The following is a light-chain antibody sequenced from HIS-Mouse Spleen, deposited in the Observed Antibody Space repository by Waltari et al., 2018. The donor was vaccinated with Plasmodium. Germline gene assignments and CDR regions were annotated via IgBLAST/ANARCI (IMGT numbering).Light chain of an antibody. Sequence: EIVMTQSPATLSVSPGKRATIPSRASQSVSSNLAWYQQKPGQAPRLLIYGASTRATGIPARFSGSGSGTEFTLTISSLQSEDFAVYYCQQYNNWSFTFGPGTKVDIK. J-gene: IGKJ3*01. CDR2: GAS. CDR3: QQYNNWSFT. V-gene: IGKV3-15*01. CDR1: QSVSSN.